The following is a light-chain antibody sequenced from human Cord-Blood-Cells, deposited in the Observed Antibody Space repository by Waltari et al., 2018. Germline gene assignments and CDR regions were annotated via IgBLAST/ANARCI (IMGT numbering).Light chain of an antibody. CDR1: QSISSW. CDR2: DAS. CDR3: QQYNSYSSWT. J-gene: IGKJ1*01. V-gene: IGKV1-5*01. Sequence: DIQMTQSPSTLSASVGDRGTITCRASQSISSWLAWYQQKPGKAPKLLIYDASSLESGVPSRFSGSGSGTEFTLTISSLQPDDFATYYCQQYNSYSSWTFGQGTNVEIK.